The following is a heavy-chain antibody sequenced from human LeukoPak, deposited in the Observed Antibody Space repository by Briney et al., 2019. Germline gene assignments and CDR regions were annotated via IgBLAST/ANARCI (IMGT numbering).Heavy chain of an antibody. D-gene: IGHD3-22*01. CDR2: ISWNSGSI. CDR3: AKDDSSGYGVGY. Sequence: GRSLRLSCAASGFTFDDYAMHWVRQAPGKGLEWVSGISWNSGSIGYADSVKGRFTISRDNAKNSLYLQMNSLRAEDTALYYCAKDDSSGYGVGYWGQGTLVTVSS. CDR1: GFTFDDYA. J-gene: IGHJ4*02. V-gene: IGHV3-9*01.